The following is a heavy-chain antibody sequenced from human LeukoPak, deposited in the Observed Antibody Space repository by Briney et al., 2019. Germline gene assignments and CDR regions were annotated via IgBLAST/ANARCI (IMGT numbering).Heavy chain of an antibody. CDR1: GGSISSYY. V-gene: IGHV4-59*08. CDR2: IYYSGST. CDR3: AMYYYGSGSLNWFNP. D-gene: IGHD3-10*01. Sequence: PSETLSLTCTVSGGSISSYYWSWIRQPPGKGLEWIGYIYYSGSTNYNPSLKSRVTISVDTSKNQFSLKLSSVTAADTAVYYCAMYYYGSGSLNWFNPWGQGSLVTVSS. J-gene: IGHJ5*02.